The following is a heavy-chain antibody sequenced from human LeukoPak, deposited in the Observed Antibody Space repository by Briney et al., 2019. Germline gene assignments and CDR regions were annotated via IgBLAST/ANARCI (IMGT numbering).Heavy chain of an antibody. J-gene: IGHJ4*02. Sequence: GRSLRLSCAASGFTFSSYDMHWVRQATGKGLEWVSAIGTAGDTYYPGSVKGRFTISRENAKNSLYLQMNSLRAGDTAVYYCARGDGYNVDTALVYWGQGTLVTASS. D-gene: IGHD5-18*01. V-gene: IGHV3-13*01. CDR2: IGTAGDT. CDR1: GFTFSSYD. CDR3: ARGDGYNVDTALVY.